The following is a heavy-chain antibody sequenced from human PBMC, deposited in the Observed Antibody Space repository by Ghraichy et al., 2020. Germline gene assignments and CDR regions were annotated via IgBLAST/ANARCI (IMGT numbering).Heavy chain of an antibody. V-gene: IGHV3-7*01. CDR1: GFTFTNYW. D-gene: IGHD3-3*02. J-gene: IGHJ5*01. Sequence: GESLNISCVGSGFTFTNYWMTWVRQAPGKGLEWMANIKEDSTEIYCADSVKARITVSRDNAKNSLFLQLNSLRVEDTATYYCATIKYRIYGLDSWGRGTLVTFSS. CDR2: IKEDSTEI. CDR3: ATIKYRIYGLDS.